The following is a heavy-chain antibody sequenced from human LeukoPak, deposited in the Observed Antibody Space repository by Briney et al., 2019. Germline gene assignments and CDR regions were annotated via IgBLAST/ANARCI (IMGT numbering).Heavy chain of an antibody. CDR2: IYTSGST. D-gene: IGHD2-2*01. Sequence: SETLSLTCTVSGASVNSGNYYWTWIRQPAGKRLEWIGRIYTSGSTNYNPSLKSRVTISVDTSKNQFSLKLSSVTAADTAVYYCARHVVVVPAAPYNWFDPWGQGTLVTVSS. V-gene: IGHV4-61*02. CDR3: ARHVVVVPAAPYNWFDP. J-gene: IGHJ5*02. CDR1: GASVNSGNYY.